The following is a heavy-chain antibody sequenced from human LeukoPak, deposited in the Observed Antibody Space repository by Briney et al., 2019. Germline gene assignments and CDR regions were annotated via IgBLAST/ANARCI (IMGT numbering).Heavy chain of an antibody. CDR1: GFTFSSYG. CDR3: AKSSYYDSSGYYREYYFDY. V-gene: IGHV3-23*01. CDR2: ISGSGGST. J-gene: IGHJ4*02. D-gene: IGHD3-22*01. Sequence: GSLRLSCAASGFTFSSYGMSWVRQAPGKGLEWVSAISGSGGSTNYADSVKGRVTVSRDNSKSTLYLQMNSLRAEDTAVYYCAKSSYYDSSGYYREYYFDYWGQGTLVTVSS.